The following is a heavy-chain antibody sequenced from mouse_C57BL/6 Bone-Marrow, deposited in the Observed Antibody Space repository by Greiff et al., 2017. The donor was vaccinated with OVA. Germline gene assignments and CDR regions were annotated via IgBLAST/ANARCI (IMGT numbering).Heavy chain of an antibody. J-gene: IGHJ2*01. D-gene: IGHD2-12*01. CDR2: ISYSGST. Sequence: DVKLVESGPGLAKPSQTLSLTCSVTGYSFTSDYWNWIRKFPGNKLEYMGYISYSGSTNYNPSLISRISITRDTSKNQLYLQLNSVTTEDTATFYFARSYYSYYFDYWGQGTTLTVSS. CDR3: ARSYYSYYFDY. V-gene: IGHV3-8*01. CDR1: GYSFTSDY.